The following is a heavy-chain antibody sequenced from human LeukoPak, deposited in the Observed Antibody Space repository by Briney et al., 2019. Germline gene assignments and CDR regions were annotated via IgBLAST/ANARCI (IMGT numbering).Heavy chain of an antibody. D-gene: IGHD5-18*01. CDR3: ARHAGYSYGYRKGSYFDY. CDR2: IYYSGST. J-gene: IGHJ4*02. V-gene: IGHV4-39*01. Sequence: SSETLSLTCTVSGGSISSSSYYWGWIHQPPGKGLEWIGSIYYSGSTYYNPSLKSRVTISVDTSKNQFSLKLSSVTAADTAVYYCARHAGYSYGYRKGSYFDYWGQGTLVTVSS. CDR1: GGSISSSSYY.